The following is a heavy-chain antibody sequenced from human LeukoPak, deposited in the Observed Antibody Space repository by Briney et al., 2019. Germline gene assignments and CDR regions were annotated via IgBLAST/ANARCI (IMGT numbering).Heavy chain of an antibody. V-gene: IGHV4-38-2*02. CDR2: IYHSGST. D-gene: IGHD4-23*01. J-gene: IGHJ6*03. CDR1: GYSISSGYY. Sequence: SETLSLTCTVSGYSISSGYYWGWIRQPPGKGLEWIGRIYHSGSTYYNPSLKSRVTIPVDTSKNQFSLKLSSVTAADTAVYYCARRGVYGGNSGIWNYYYYYYMDVWGKGTTVTISS. CDR3: ARRGVYGGNSGIWNYYYYYYMDV.